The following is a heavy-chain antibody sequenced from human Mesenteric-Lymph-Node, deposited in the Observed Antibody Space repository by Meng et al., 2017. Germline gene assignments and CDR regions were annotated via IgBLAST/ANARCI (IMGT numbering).Heavy chain of an antibody. CDR2: IGHSGIT. CDR1: GGSSSTSVYY. V-gene: IGHV4-39*01. D-gene: IGHD6-19*01. Sequence: PQLHESRPGLVKPSWPLSRTCSVSGGSSSTSVYYWGWIRQPPGKWLEWIGSIGHSGITYYTPSLKSRVTVSIDTSKSQFSLKLTSVTAADTAVYYCVRSSGWRSPYFQHWGQGTLVTVSS. J-gene: IGHJ1*01. CDR3: VRSSGWRSPYFQH.